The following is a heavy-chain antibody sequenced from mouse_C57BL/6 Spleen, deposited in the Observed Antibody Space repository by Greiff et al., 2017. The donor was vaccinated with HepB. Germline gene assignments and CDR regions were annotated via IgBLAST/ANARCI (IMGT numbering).Heavy chain of an antibody. V-gene: IGHV5-4*03. CDR3: ARGGRRGYYFDY. Sequence: EVMLVESGGGLVKPGGSLKLSCAASGFTFSSYAMSWVRQTPEKRLEWVATISDGGSYTYYPDNVKGRFTISRDNAKNNLYLQMSHLKSEDTAMYYCARGGRRGYYFDYWGQGTTLTVSS. CDR1: GFTFSSYA. J-gene: IGHJ2*01. CDR2: ISDGGSYT.